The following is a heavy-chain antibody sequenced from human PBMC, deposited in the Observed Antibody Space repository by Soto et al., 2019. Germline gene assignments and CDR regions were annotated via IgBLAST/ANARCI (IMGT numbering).Heavy chain of an antibody. CDR2: IYQCGVT. Sequence: KTSETLSLTCNMSGDSYSFSTYSWSWIRQPPGKALQWIGFIYQCGVTSYNPSLASRVSISLDRSNNQCSLKLKSVTAADTAVYFCAGMPYTSGLRFDPWGPGTLVTVSS. CDR1: GDSYSFSTYS. CDR3: AGMPYTSGLRFDP. J-gene: IGHJ5*02. V-gene: IGHV4-30-2*01. D-gene: IGHD6-19*01.